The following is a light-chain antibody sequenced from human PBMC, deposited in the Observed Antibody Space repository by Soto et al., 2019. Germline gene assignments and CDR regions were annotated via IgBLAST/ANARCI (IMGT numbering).Light chain of an antibody. CDR1: QSVSRY. CDR2: DTS. V-gene: IGKV3-11*01. Sequence: EIGLTQSPATLSLSPGDRATLSCRASQSVSRYLAWYQQKPGQAPRLLIHDTSTRATGVPDTFSGSGSGTEFTLTLSSLEAEDSAMYYCQQRFSWPPTFGGGTHVEIK. J-gene: IGKJ4*01. CDR3: QQRFSWPPT.